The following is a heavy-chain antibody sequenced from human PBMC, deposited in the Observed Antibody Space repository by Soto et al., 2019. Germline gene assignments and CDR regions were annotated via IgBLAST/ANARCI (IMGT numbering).Heavy chain of an antibody. CDR3: ARGGKMSTVTTSAGSVAGRFSP. V-gene: IGHV4-34*01. CDR2: INHSGST. Sequence: PSETLSLTCAVYGGSFIGYYWSWIRQPPGKGLEWIREINHSGSTNYNPSLKSRVTISVDTSKNQFSLKLSSVTAADTAVYYCARGGKMSTVTTSAGSVAGRFSPWGQGTLVAVSS. CDR1: GGSFIGYY. D-gene: IGHD4-17*01. J-gene: IGHJ4*02.